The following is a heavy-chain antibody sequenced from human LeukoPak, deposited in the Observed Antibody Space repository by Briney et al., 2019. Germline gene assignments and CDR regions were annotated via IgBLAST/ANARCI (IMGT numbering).Heavy chain of an antibody. CDR2: ISAYNGNT. D-gene: IGHD2-2*01. V-gene: IGHV1-18*01. Sequence: ASVKVSCKASGYTFTSYGISWVRQAPGQGLEWMGWISAYNGNTNYAQKLQGRVTMTTDTSTSTAYMELRSLRSDDTAVYYCARRGYCSSTSCHAVEFDYWGQGTLVTVSS. J-gene: IGHJ4*02. CDR3: ARRGYCSSTSCHAVEFDY. CDR1: GYTFTSYG.